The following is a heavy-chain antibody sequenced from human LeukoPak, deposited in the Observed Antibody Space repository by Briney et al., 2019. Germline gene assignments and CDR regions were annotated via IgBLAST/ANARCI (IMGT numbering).Heavy chain of an antibody. CDR2: IYTSGST. D-gene: IGHD3-10*01. CDR3: ARGPYGSGTYRFDP. Sequence: PGGSLRLSCAASGFTFSSYAMSWVRQAPGKGLEWVSVIYTSGSTYYADSVKGRFTISGDNSKNTVYLQMTSLRAEDTAVYYCARGPYGSGTYRFDPWGQGTLVTVSS. V-gene: IGHV3-23*05. J-gene: IGHJ5*02. CDR1: GFTFSSYA.